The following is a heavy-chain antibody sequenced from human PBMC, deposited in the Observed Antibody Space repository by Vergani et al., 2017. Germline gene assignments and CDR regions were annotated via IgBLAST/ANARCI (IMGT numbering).Heavy chain of an antibody. CDR3: ARVSDCSGGSCYSFDY. Sequence: QVQLQESGPGLVKPSETLSLTCTVSGGSISSYYWSWIRQPPGKGLEWIGYIYYSGSTNYNPSLKSRVTISVDTSKNQFSLKLSSVTAADTAVYYCARVSDCSGGSCYSFDYWGQGTLVTVSS. CDR2: IYYSGST. V-gene: IGHV4-59*01. J-gene: IGHJ4*02. D-gene: IGHD2-15*01. CDR1: GGSISSYY.